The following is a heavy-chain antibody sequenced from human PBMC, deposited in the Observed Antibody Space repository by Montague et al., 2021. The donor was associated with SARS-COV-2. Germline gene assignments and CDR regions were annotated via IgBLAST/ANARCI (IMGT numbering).Heavy chain of an antibody. CDR3: ARDRLRSHYYDSGTYTWGGYGMDV. Sequence: SETLSLTCTVSGGAISNYYWSWIRQPAGKGLEWIVRIYASGNTNYNPSLKSRVTMSVDTSKNQFSLKLSSVTAADTAVYYCARDRLRSHYYDSGTYTWGGYGMDVWGQGTTVTVSS. V-gene: IGHV4-4*07. D-gene: IGHD3-10*01. CDR2: IYASGNT. J-gene: IGHJ6*02. CDR1: GGAISNYY.